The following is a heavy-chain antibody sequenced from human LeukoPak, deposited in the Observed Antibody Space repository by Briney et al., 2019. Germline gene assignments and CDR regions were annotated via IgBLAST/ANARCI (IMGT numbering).Heavy chain of an antibody. CDR2: IIPIFGTA. CDR3: ARDRGDEWSLSLAGPGYFDL. Sequence: ASVKVSCKASGGTFSSYAISWVRQAPGQGLEWMGGIIPIFGTANYAQKFQGRVTITADKSTSTAYMELSSLRSEDTAVYYCARDRGDEWSLSLAGPGYFDLWGRGTLVTVSS. D-gene: IGHD3-3*01. CDR1: GGTFSSYA. J-gene: IGHJ2*01. V-gene: IGHV1-69*06.